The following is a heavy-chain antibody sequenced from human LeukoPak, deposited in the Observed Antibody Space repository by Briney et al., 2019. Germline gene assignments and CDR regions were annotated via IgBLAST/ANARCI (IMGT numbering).Heavy chain of an antibody. CDR1: GFTFSSYA. CDR2: ISGSGGST. J-gene: IGHJ4*02. D-gene: IGHD3-10*01. Sequence: GGSLRLSCAASGFTFSSYAMSWVRQAPGKGLEWVSAISGSGGSTYYADSVKGRFTFSRDNSKNTVYLQMNGLRVDDTAVYYCARGEYDYNASGSFYGHWGQGTLVTVSS. V-gene: IGHV3-23*01. CDR3: ARGEYDYNASGSFYGH.